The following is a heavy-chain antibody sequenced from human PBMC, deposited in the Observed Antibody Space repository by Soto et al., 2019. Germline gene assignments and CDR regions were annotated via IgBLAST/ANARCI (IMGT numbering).Heavy chain of an antibody. J-gene: IGHJ6*02. CDR1: GGTFSSYA. Sequence: SVKVSCKASGGTFSSYAISWVRQAPGQGLEWMGGIIPIFGTANYAQKFQGRVTITADESTSTAYMELSSLRSEDTAVYYCASDPAGVVVVAARDYCYLMDVCGQGTTVTVSS. V-gene: IGHV1-69*13. CDR3: ASDPAGVVVVAARDYCYLMDV. D-gene: IGHD2-15*01. CDR2: IIPIFGTA.